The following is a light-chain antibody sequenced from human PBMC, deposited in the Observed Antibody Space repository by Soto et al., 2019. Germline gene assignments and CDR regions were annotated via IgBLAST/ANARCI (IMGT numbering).Light chain of an antibody. Sequence: DIQMTQSPSTLSGSVGDRVTITCRASQTISSWLAWYQQKPGKAPKLLIYKASTLKSGVPSRFSGSGSGTEFPLTISSLQPDDFTTYYCLENNSYLSITFSQGTRLEIK. CDR1: QTISSW. CDR2: KAS. V-gene: IGKV1-5*03. J-gene: IGKJ5*01. CDR3: LENNSYLSIT.